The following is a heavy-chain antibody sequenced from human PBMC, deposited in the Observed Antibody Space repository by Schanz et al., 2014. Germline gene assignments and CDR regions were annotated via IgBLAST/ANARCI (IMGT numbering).Heavy chain of an antibody. CDR1: GGSFSGYF. J-gene: IGHJ4*02. Sequence: QVQLQQWGAGLLKPSETLSLTCAVYGGSFSGYFWSWTRQSPEKGLEWIGEISHSGRTTYNPSLKSPATISVDTSKNQFFLKLSSVAAADTAVYYCARHLAESAAAAFDSWGQGTLVAVSS. CDR3: ARHLAESAAAAFDS. V-gene: IGHV4-34*01. CDR2: ISHSGRT. D-gene: IGHD2-2*01.